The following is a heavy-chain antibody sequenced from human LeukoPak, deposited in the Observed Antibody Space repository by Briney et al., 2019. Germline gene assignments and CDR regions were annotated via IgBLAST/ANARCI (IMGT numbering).Heavy chain of an antibody. J-gene: IGHJ5*02. CDR3: ARDGRVLMVYVGGNWFDP. V-gene: IGHV3-30*04. D-gene: IGHD2-8*01. CDR2: ISYDGSNK. CDR1: GFTFSDHY. Sequence: GGSLRLSCAASGFTFSDHYMHWVRQAPGKGLEWVAVISYDGSNKYYADSVKGRFTISRDNSKNTLYLQMNSLRAEDTAVYYCARDGRVLMVYVGGNWFDPWGQGTLVTVSS.